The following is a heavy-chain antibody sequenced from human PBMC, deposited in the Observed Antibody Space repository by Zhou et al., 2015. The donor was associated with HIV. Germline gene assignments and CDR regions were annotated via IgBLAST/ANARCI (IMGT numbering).Heavy chain of an antibody. CDR3: ARDKGVYGGNSDAFDI. J-gene: IGHJ3*02. CDR2: IIPIFGTA. D-gene: IGHD4-23*01. Sequence: QVQLVQSGAEVKKPGSSVKVSCKASGGTFSSYAISWVRQAPGQGLEWMGGIIPIFGTANYAQKFQGRVTITADESTSTAYMELRSLRSDDTAVYYCARDKGVYGGNSDAFDIWGQGTMVTVSS. V-gene: IGHV1-69*01. CDR1: GGTFSSYA.